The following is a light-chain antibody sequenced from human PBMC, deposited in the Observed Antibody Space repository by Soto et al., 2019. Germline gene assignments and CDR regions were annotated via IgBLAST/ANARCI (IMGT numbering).Light chain of an antibody. CDR2: EVS. Sequence: QSALTQPPSASGSPGQSVTISCPGTSSDVGGYNYVSWYQQHPGKAPKLMIYEVSRRPSGVPDRFSGSRSGNTASLTVSGLQAEDEADYYCSSYAASNNVIFGGGTKVTVL. CDR3: SSYAASNNVI. V-gene: IGLV2-8*01. CDR1: SSDVGGYNY. J-gene: IGLJ2*01.